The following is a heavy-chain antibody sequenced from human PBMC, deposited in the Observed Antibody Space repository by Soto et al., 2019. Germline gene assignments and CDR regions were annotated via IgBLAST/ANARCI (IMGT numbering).Heavy chain of an antibody. D-gene: IGHD1-7*01. V-gene: IGHV1-24*01. CDR2: FDPEDGET. CDR1: GYTLTELS. Sequence: QVQLVQSGAEVRKPGASVKVSCKVSGYTLTELSMHWVRQAPGKGLEWMGGFDPEDGETIYAQKFQGRVTMTEDTSTDTAYMELSSLRFEDTAVYYCATQNWNYDKYNWFDPWGQGTLVTVSS. CDR3: ATQNWNYDKYNWFDP. J-gene: IGHJ5*02.